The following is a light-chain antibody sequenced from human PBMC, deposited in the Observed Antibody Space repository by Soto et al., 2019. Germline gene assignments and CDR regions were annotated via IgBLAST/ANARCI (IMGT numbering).Light chain of an antibody. CDR3: SSYTTDSSYV. CDR2: AVS. CDR1: SSDVGLYDY. Sequence: QSALAHPGSVCWSPGHSITISCTGTSSDVGLYDYVSWYQQHPGKAPQLMIYAVSNRPSGVSNRFSASKSGNTASLFISGLQAEDEADYYCSSYTTDSSYVFGSGTKVTV. V-gene: IGLV2-14*01. J-gene: IGLJ1*01.